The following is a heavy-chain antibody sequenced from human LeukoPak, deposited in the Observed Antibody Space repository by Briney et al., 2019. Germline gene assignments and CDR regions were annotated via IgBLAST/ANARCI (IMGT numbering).Heavy chain of an antibody. CDR3: ARAAYNWN. D-gene: IGHD1-20*01. V-gene: IGHV3-11*01. CDR1: GFTLRHYV. Sequence: GGSLRLSCAASGFTLRHYVMSWVRQAPGKGLEWVSYIDPSGTTLYYADSVKGRFIISRDNCKNSLYLQLRSLKDEDTAVYFCARAAYNWNWGQGTLVTVSS. J-gene: IGHJ4*02. CDR2: IDPSGTTL.